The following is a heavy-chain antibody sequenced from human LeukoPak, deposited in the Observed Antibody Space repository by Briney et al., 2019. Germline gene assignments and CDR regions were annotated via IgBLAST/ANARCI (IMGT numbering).Heavy chain of an antibody. V-gene: IGHV3-53*01. J-gene: IGHJ4*02. CDR1: GFTFSSYG. CDR3: ARDHGRVAYFDY. Sequence: GGSLRLSCAASGFTFSSYGMHWVRQAPGKGLEWVSVIYSGGSTYYADSVKGRFTISRDNSKNTLYLQMNSLRAEDTAVYYCARDHGRVAYFDYWGQGTLVTVSS. CDR2: IYSGGST. D-gene: IGHD3-10*02.